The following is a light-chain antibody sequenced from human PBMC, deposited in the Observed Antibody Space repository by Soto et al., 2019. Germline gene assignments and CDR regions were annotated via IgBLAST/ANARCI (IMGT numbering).Light chain of an antibody. CDR2: DVS. J-gene: IGLJ2*01. CDR3: SSYTSSSPLHVV. V-gene: IGLV2-14*01. CDR1: SSDVCGYNY. Sequence: QSALTQPASVSGSPGQSITISCTGTSSDVCGYNYVSWYQQHPGKAPKLMIYDVSNRPSGVSNRFSGSKSGNTASLTISGLQAEDEADYYCSSYTSSSPLHVVFGGGTKVTVL.